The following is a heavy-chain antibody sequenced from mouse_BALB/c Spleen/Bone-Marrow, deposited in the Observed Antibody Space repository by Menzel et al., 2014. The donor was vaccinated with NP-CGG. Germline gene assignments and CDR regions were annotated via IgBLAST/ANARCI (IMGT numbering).Heavy chain of an antibody. CDR3: ARKSYYYGKGAMDY. J-gene: IGHJ4*01. CDR2: IWSGGNT. CDR1: GLSLTDYG. V-gene: IGHV2-2*02. D-gene: IGHD1-1*01. Sequence: VMLVESGPGLVQPSQSPSITCTVSGLSLTDYGVHWVRPSPGKGLEWLGVIWSGGNTDYNAAFISRLSISKDNSKSQVFFKMNSLQANDTAIYDCARKSYYYGKGAMDYWGQGTSVTVSS.